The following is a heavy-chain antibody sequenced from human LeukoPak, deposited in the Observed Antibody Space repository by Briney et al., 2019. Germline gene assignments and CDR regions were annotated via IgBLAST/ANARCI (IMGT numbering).Heavy chain of an antibody. V-gene: IGHV4-39*01. CDR2: IYYSGTT. CDR1: GGSISTSSYY. Sequence: SETLSVTCTVSGGSISTSSYYWGWIRQPPGKGLEWTGTIYYSGTTYYNPSLESRVTISEDTSRNRSSLMLSSVTAADTAIYYCARQVSDYFYYYMDVWGEGTTVIVSS. J-gene: IGHJ6*03. CDR3: ARQVSDYFYYYMDV.